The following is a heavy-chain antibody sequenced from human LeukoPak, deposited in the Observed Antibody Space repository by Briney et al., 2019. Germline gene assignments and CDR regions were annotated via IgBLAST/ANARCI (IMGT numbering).Heavy chain of an antibody. Sequence: KPSETLSLTCTVSGGSISSYYWSWIRQPAGKGLEWIGRIYTSGSTNYNPSLKSRVTFSIGSPNNHFFLRMTSVTAADTAVYYCARGAALVTHRYFDYWGPGTLVTVSS. D-gene: IGHD5-18*01. V-gene: IGHV4-4*07. CDR1: GGSISSYY. J-gene: IGHJ4*02. CDR3: ARGAALVTHRYFDY. CDR2: IYTSGST.